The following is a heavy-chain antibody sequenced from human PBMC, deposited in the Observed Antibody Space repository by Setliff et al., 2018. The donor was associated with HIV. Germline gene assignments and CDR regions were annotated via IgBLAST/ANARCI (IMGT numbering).Heavy chain of an antibody. Sequence: SETLSLTCTVSGGSISTYFWSWVRQTPGKGLEWIGYIYYTGSTSYNPSFRSRFPISVDTSKNQFSLMLDSVTAAETAVYYCARNSQKGIQPLLLASWGPGTLVTVSS. D-gene: IGHD1-1*01. J-gene: IGHJ4*02. V-gene: IGHV4-59*01. CDR2: IYYTGST. CDR3: ARNSQKGIQPLLLAS. CDR1: GGSISTYF.